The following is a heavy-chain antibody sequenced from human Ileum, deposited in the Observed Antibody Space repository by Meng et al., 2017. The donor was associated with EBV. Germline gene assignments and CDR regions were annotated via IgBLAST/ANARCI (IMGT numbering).Heavy chain of an antibody. V-gene: IGHV2-5*02. CDR1: GFLLNTDGVG. D-gene: IGHD3-22*01. J-gene: IGHJ4*02. CDR3: AHNNHDGGGHYDY. Sequence: QISWQESGPPLVRPTQTPTLTCTFSGFLLNTDGVGVGWIRQPPGKALEWLGLIYWDDDKRYSPFLTNRLTITKDTSKNQVVLRMTNMDPVDTATYYCAHNNHDGGGHYDYWGQGALVTVSS. CDR2: IYWDDDK.